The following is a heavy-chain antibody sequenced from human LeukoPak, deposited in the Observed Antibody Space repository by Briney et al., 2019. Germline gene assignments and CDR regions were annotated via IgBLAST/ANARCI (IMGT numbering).Heavy chain of an antibody. Sequence: ASVKVSCKASGGTFISYAISWVRQAPGQGREGRGRIIPILGIANYAQKFQGRVTITADKSTSTAYMELSSLRSEDTAVYYCARDRTNYEFYYYYYGMDVWGQGTTVTVSS. CDR3: ARDRTNYEFYYYYYGMDV. CDR2: IIPILGIA. D-gene: IGHD1-7*01. V-gene: IGHV1-69*04. J-gene: IGHJ6*02. CDR1: GGTFISYA.